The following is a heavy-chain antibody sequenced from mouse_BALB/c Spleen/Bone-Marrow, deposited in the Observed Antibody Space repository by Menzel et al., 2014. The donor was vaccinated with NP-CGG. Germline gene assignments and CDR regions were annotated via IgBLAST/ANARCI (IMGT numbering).Heavy chain of an antibody. J-gene: IGHJ1*01. V-gene: IGHV14-3*02. D-gene: IGHD1-2*01. CDR1: GFNIKDTY. CDR2: IDPANGNT. CDR3: ARGGTTATWYFDV. Sequence: EVQLQQSGAELVKPGASVKLSCTASGFNIKDTYMHWVKQRPEQGLEWIGGIDPANGNTKYDPKFQGKATITADTSSNTAYLQLSSLTSKDTAVYYCARGGTTATWYFDVWGAGTTVTVSS.